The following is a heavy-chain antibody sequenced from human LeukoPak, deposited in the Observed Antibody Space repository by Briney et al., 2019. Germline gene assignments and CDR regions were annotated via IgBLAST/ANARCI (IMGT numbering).Heavy chain of an antibody. D-gene: IGHD2-8*02. Sequence: PSETLSLTCTVSGGSISSGDYYWSWIRQPPGKGLEWIGYIYYSGSTNYNPSLKSRVTISVDTSKNQFSLKLSSVTAADTAVYYCARLVRRYGNWFDPWGQGTLVTVSS. J-gene: IGHJ5*02. V-gene: IGHV4-61*08. CDR3: ARLVRRYGNWFDP. CDR1: GGSISSGDYY. CDR2: IYYSGST.